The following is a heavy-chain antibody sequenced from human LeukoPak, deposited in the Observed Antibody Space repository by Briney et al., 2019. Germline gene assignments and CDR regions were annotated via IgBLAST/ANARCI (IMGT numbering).Heavy chain of an antibody. V-gene: IGHV4-39*07. Sequence: SETLSLTCTVSGGSISSSNYYWGWHRQPPGQGLEWIVRIFTTGSTSYNPSLTSSVTVSVYTSKNHFSLKLSSVPAADTAGYYCARVTPGVGGYYVGAFEIWGRETMVTVSS. CDR1: GGSISSSNYY. CDR2: IFTTGST. CDR3: ARVTPGVGGYYVGAFEI. J-gene: IGHJ3*02. D-gene: IGHD3-3*01.